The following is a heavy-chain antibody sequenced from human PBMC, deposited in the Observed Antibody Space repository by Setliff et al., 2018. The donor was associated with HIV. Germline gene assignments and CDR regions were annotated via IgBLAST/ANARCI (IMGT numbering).Heavy chain of an antibody. CDR2: VYYTGST. J-gene: IGHJ3*02. CDR3: ARGPTVTARRERAFDI. CDR1: AFSMSSYY. Sequence: PSETLSLTCSLSAFSMSSYYWSFIRQPPGKGLEWIGCVYYTGSTNYRPSLKSRVTISIDTSKNQFSLKLSSVTAADTAVYYRARGPTVTARRERAFDIWGQGTMVTVSS. D-gene: IGHD4-17*01. V-gene: IGHV4-59*01.